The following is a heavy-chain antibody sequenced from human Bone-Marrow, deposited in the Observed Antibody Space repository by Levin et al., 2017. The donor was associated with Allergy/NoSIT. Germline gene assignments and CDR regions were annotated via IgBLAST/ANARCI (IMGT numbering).Heavy chain of an antibody. Sequence: MTSETLSLTCIVSGGPISNNYFWGWIRQPPGKGLDWIGNVYYNGKTYYSPSLKSRVTISVDTSKNQVSLKLISVTAADTAVYFCGMGDCGEGYFERWGQGTLVAISS. J-gene: IGHJ4*02. CDR1: GGPISNNYF. D-gene: IGHD4-17*01. V-gene: IGHV4-39*01. CDR3: GMGDCGEGYFER. CDR2: VYYNGKT.